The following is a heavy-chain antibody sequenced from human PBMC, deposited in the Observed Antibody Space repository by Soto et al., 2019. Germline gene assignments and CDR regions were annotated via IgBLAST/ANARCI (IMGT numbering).Heavy chain of an antibody. J-gene: IGHJ3*02. CDR3: AQLRTPRPHAFDI. Sequence: GASVKVSCKASGYTFTSYGISWVRQAPGQGLEWMGWISAYNGNTNYAQKLQGRVTMTTDTSTSTAYMELRSRRSDDTAVYYCAQLRTPRPHAFDIWGQGTMVTVSS. D-gene: IGHD1-1*01. V-gene: IGHV1-18*01. CDR1: GYTFTSYG. CDR2: ISAYNGNT.